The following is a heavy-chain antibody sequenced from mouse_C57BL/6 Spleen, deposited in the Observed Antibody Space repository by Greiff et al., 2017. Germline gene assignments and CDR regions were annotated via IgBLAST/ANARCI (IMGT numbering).Heavy chain of an antibody. CDR2: IDPSDSET. J-gene: IGHJ1*03. D-gene: IGHD1-1*01. Sequence: VQLQQPGAELVRPGSSVKLSCKASGYTFTSYWMHWVKQRPIQGLEWIGNIDPSDSETHYNQKFKDKATLTVDKSSSTAYMQLSSLTSEDSAVYYCARYYYGSNWYVDVWGTGTTVTVSS. CDR1: GYTFTSYW. V-gene: IGHV1-52*01. CDR3: ARYYYGSNWYVDV.